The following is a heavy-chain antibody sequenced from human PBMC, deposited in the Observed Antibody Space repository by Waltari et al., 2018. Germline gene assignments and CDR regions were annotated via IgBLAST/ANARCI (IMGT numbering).Heavy chain of an antibody. CDR2: VRGDGRT. D-gene: IGHD2-15*01. CDR3: ARDRGRGLYLDT. V-gene: IGHV4-4*02. Sequence: QLLLQESGPGLVKPSGTLSLSCAVSGDSMSSTDCWSWVRLSPQKGLEWIGKVRGDGRTNDSPSFASRLTVSLDTANNQFSLKLTSATAADTAVYYCARDRGRGLYLDTWGPGTLVTVSP. CDR1: GDSMSSTDC. J-gene: IGHJ5*02.